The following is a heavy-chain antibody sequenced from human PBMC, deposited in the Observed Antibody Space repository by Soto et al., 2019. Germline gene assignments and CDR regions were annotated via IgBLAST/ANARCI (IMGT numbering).Heavy chain of an antibody. D-gene: IGHD2-15*01. Sequence: GECLKISCKGSGYSFTTHWIVWVRQMPEKGLEWVGIIYPGDSETRYSPSFQGQVSISADQSTSTAYLQWSSLKASDSAIYYYARHGEGYCSGGSCLYYGMDVWGQGTTVTVSS. CDR1: GYSFTTHW. CDR3: ARHGEGYCSGGSCLYYGMDV. V-gene: IGHV5-51*01. J-gene: IGHJ6*02. CDR2: IYPGDSET.